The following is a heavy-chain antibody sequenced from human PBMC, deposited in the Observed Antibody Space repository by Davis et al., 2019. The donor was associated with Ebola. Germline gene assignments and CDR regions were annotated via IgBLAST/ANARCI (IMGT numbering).Heavy chain of an antibody. J-gene: IGHJ4*02. Sequence: PSETLSLTCTVSGGSISSGGYYWSWIRQHPGKGLEWVGYIYYSGSTHYNPSLKSRVTIAVDTSKNQFSLKLSSVTAAETAVYYCARAATLYVDYWGQGTLVTVSS. CDR3: ARAATLYVDY. CDR2: IYYSGST. V-gene: IGHV4-31*03. CDR1: GGSISSGGYY.